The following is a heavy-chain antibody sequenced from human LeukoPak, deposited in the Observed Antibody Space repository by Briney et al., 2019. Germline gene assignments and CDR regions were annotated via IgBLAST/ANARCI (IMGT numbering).Heavy chain of an antibody. D-gene: IGHD1-1*01. CDR1: GGSFSGYY. CDR2: INHSGST. J-gene: IGHJ5*02. V-gene: IGHV4-34*01. Sequence: SETLSLTCAVYGGSFSGYYWSWIRQPPGKGLEWIGEINHSGSTNYNPSLKSRVTISVDTSKNQFSLKLSSVTAADTAAYYCARGDNWNDASWFDPWGQGTLVTVSS. CDR3: ARGDNWNDASWFDP.